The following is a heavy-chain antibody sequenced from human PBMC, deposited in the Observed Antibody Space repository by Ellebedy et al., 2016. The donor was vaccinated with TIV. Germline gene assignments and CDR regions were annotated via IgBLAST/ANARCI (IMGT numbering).Heavy chain of an antibody. J-gene: IGHJ4*02. V-gene: IGHV3-21*01. CDR1: GFSFRSYW. CDR2: ISSSGTYI. Sequence: PGGSLRLSCVASGFSFRSYWMSWVRQAPGKGLEWVSSISSSGTYIHNADSVKGRFIISRDNAKNSLYLQMNSLRVEDTAIYYCARPAAAYSSSWYDFDCWGQGTLVTVSS. D-gene: IGHD6-13*01. CDR3: ARPAAAYSSSWYDFDC.